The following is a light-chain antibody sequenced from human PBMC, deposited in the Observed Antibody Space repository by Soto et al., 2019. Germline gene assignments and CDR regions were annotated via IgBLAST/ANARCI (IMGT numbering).Light chain of an antibody. CDR2: ANN. CDR1: SSNIGSNT. Sequence: SVLAQPPSASGTPGHRVTISCSGSSSNIGSNTVNWYQQLPGTAPKLLIHANNQRPSGVPDRFSGSKSGTSASLAISWLQSEEADYYCAAWDDSLNGYVFGTGTKVTVL. CDR3: AAWDDSLNGYV. V-gene: IGLV1-44*01. J-gene: IGLJ1*01.